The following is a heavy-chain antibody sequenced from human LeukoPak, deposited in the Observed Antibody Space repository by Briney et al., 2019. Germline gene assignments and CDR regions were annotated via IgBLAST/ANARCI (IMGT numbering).Heavy chain of an antibody. J-gene: IGHJ3*02. CDR3: ARAVVTPDAFDI. CDR2: ISSTSATI. D-gene: IGHD4-23*01. V-gene: IGHV3-48*04. CDR1: GFTFNAYT. Sequence: PPGGSLRLSCAASGFTFNAYTMNWVRQAPGKGLEWVSYISSTSATIDYADSVKGRFTVSRDNAKNSLYLQMNSLRAEDTAVYSCARAVVTPDAFDIWGQGTMVTVSS.